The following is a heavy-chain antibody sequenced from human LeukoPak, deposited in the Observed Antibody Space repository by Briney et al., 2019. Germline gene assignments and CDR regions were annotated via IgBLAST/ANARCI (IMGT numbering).Heavy chain of an antibody. D-gene: IGHD5-18*01. CDR3: ARQVYIGYSYGYFDD. Sequence: GESLKISCKGSGYSFTSYWIGWVRQMPGKGLEWMGIIYPGDSDTRYSPSFQGQVTISADKSISTAYLQWSSLKASDTAMYYCARQVYIGYSYGYFDDWGQGTLVTVSS. J-gene: IGHJ4*02. V-gene: IGHV5-51*01. CDR2: IYPGDSDT. CDR1: GYSFTSYW.